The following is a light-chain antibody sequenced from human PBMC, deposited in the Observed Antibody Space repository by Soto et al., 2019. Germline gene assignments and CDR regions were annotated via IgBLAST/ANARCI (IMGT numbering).Light chain of an antibody. Sequence: IVLTQSTGNLSLSPWERATLSYSPSQSVTSSFFAWYQQKRGQAPRLLIYGASSRATGIPDRFSASGSGTDFTLTISSLENEDGAVYACQQYGSSPPTFCQGTKVDIK. CDR1: QSVTSSF. J-gene: IGKJ1*01. CDR2: GAS. V-gene: IGKV3-20*01. CDR3: QQYGSSPPT.